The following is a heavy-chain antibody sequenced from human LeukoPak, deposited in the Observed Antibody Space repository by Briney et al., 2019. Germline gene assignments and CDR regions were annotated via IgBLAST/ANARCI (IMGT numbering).Heavy chain of an antibody. Sequence: PGGSLRLSCAASGFTFSSYSMNWVRQAPGKGLEWVSSISSSSSYIYYADSVKGRFTISRDNAKNSLYLQMNCLRAEDTAVYYCARAVVTYYYYYYGMDVWGQGTTVTVSS. CDR2: ISSSSSYI. CDR3: ARAVVTYYYYYYGMDV. CDR1: GFTFSSYS. V-gene: IGHV3-21*01. J-gene: IGHJ6*02. D-gene: IGHD3-22*01.